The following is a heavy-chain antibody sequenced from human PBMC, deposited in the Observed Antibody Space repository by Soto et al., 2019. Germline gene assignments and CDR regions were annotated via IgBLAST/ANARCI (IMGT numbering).Heavy chain of an antibody. CDR2: ISGSGGST. D-gene: IGHD2-2*01. CDR1: GFTFSSYA. J-gene: IGHJ4*02. Sequence: PGGSLRLSCAASGFTFSSYAMSWVRQAPGKGLEWVSAISGSGGSTYYADSVKGRFTISRDNSKNTLYLQMNSLRAEDTAVYYCAKSPRDIVVAPASLDCWGQGTQVTVSS. V-gene: IGHV3-23*01. CDR3: AKSPRDIVVAPASLDC.